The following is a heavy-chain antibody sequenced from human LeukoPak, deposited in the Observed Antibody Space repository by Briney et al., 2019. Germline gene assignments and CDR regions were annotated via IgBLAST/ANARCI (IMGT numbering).Heavy chain of an antibody. D-gene: IGHD2-2*01. CDR1: GYTFTGYY. V-gene: IGHV1-2*06. Sequence: ASVKVSCKASGYTFTGYYVHWVRQAPGQGLEWMGRSNSNSGGTNYAQKFQGRVTMTRDTSISTAYMELSRLRSDDTAVYYCARAGGCSSTSCHYYFDYWGQGTLVTVSS. J-gene: IGHJ4*02. CDR2: SNSNSGGT. CDR3: ARAGGCSSTSCHYYFDY.